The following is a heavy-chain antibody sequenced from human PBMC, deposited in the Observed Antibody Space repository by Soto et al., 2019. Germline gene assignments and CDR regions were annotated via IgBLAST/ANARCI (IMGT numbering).Heavy chain of an antibody. CDR1: GFTFSSYS. D-gene: IGHD4-4*01. Sequence: GGSLRLFCAASGFTFSSYSMNWVRQAPGKGLEWVSSISSSSSYIYYADSVKGRFTISRDNAKNSLYLQMNSLRAEDTAVYYCARDAVPTTVTENWFDPWGQGTLVTVSS. CDR3: ARDAVPTTVTENWFDP. CDR2: ISSSSSYI. J-gene: IGHJ5*02. V-gene: IGHV3-21*01.